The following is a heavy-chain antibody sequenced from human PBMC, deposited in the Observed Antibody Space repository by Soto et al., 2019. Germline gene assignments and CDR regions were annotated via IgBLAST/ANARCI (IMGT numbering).Heavy chain of an antibody. D-gene: IGHD3-3*01. V-gene: IGHV1-8*01. Sequence: VASVKVSCKASGYTFTSYDINWVRQATGQGLERMVWMNPNSGNTGYAQKFQGRVTMTRNTSISTAYMELSSLRSEDTAVYYCARGAYYDFWSGYYYYYYYMDVWGKGTTVTVSS. CDR3: ARGAYYDFWSGYYYYYYYMDV. CDR2: MNPNSGNT. J-gene: IGHJ6*03. CDR1: GYTFTSYD.